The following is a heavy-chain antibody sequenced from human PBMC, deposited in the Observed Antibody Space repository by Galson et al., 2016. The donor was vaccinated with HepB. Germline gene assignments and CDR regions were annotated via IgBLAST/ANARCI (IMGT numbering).Heavy chain of an antibody. CDR1: GYTFSNSA. J-gene: IGHJ4*02. Sequence: SVKVSCKASGYTFSNSAISWVRQAPGQGLEWMGWISAYNGNTNYAQSLQGRVTMTTDTSTGTAYMELRSLRSDDTAVYYCARHHEGLAAPNPDFDSWGQGTLVTVSS. D-gene: IGHD6-25*01. CDR2: ISAYNGNT. CDR3: ARHHEGLAAPNPDFDS. V-gene: IGHV1-18*01.